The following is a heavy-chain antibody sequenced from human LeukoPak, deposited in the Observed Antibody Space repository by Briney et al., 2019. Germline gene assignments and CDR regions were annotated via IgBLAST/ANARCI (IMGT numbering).Heavy chain of an antibody. Sequence: GASVKVSCKASGYTFTNYAMNWVRQAPGQGLEWMGWINPNSGGTNYAQKFQGRVTMTRDTSISTAYMELSRLRSDDTAVYYCARAGVWDYSDSSGYHNGAFDIWGQGTMVTVSS. J-gene: IGHJ3*02. CDR1: GYTFTNYA. V-gene: IGHV1-2*02. CDR3: ARAGVWDYSDSSGYHNGAFDI. D-gene: IGHD3-22*01. CDR2: INPNSGGT.